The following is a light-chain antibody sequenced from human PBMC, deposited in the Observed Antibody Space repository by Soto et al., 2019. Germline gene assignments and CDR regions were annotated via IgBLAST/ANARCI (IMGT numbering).Light chain of an antibody. CDR1: SGHSNYA. Sequence: QLVLTQSPSASASLGASVKLTCTLSSGHSNYAIAWHQQQSEKGPRYLMNLNSDGSHSKGDGVPYRFSGTSSWAERYLTITSLHSEDAADYFCLTCVSGFVVFGGGTKLTVL. V-gene: IGLV4-69*01. CDR2: LNSDGSH. J-gene: IGLJ2*01. CDR3: LTCVSGFVV.